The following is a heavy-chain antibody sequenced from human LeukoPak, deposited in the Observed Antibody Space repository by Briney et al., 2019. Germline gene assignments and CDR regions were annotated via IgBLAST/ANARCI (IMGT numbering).Heavy chain of an antibody. D-gene: IGHD3-9*01. J-gene: IGHJ4*02. CDR2: MNPNSGNT. Sequence: VSVKVSCKASGYTFTSYDINWVRQATGQGLEWMGWMNPNSGNTGYAQKFQGRVTMTRNTSISTAHMELSSLRSEDTAVYYCARGHLRYFDWLRFGGWSEYYFDYWGQGTLVTVSS. CDR3: ARGHLRYFDWLRFGGWSEYYFDY. CDR1: GYTFTSYD. V-gene: IGHV1-8*01.